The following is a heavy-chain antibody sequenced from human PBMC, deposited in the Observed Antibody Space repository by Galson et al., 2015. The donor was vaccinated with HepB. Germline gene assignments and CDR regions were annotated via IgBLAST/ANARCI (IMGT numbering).Heavy chain of an antibody. CDR3: AREDYLGTAMVYYYGMDV. CDR2: ISSSSSYT. CDR1: GFTFSDYY. V-gene: IGHV3-11*06. D-gene: IGHD5-18*01. J-gene: IGHJ6*02. Sequence: SLRLSCAASGFTFSDYYMSWIRQAPGKGLEWVSYISSSSSYTNYADSVKGRFTISRDNAKNSLYLQMNSLRAEDTAVYYCAREDYLGTAMVYYYGMDVWGQGTTVTVSS.